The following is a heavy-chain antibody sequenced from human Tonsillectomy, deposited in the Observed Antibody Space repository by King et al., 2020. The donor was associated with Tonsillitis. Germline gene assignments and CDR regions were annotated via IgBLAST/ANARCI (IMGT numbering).Heavy chain of an antibody. Sequence: VQLVESGGGLVKPGGSLRLSCAASGFTFSTYTMNWVRQAPGKGLEWVSSISGTGYIYDADSLKGRFTISRDNAKNSLYLQLNSLRAEDTAVYYCATFSPRGGAHPFCFDYWGQGTLVTVSS. V-gene: IGHV3-21*01. CDR3: ATFSPRGGAHPFCFDY. CDR1: GFTFSTYT. CDR2: ISGTGYI. D-gene: IGHD3-16*01. J-gene: IGHJ4*02.